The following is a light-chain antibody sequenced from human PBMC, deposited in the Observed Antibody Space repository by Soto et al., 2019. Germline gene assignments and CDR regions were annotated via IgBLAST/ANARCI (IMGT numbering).Light chain of an antibody. V-gene: IGKV1-5*03. CDR2: EAS. J-gene: IGKJ1*01. Sequence: DIQMTQSPSTLSASVVDRVTITCRASQSISTWLAWYQQKSGKAPKLLIYEASTLGSGVPSRFSGSGSGTEFTLTISSLQPDDFATYYCQQYNSYSETFGQGTRWIS. CDR3: QQYNSYSET. CDR1: QSISTW.